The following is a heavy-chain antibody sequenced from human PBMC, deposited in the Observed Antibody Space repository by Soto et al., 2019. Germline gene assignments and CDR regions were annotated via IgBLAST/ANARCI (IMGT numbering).Heavy chain of an antibody. CDR2: IYYSGST. Sequence: SETLSLTCTVSGGSISSYYWSLIRQPPGKGLEWIGYIYYSGSTNYNPSLKSRVTISVDTSKNQFSLKLRSVTAADTAVYYCESYYDSGTYFDYWGQGTLVTVSS. J-gene: IGHJ4*02. CDR3: ESYYDSGTYFDY. CDR1: GGSISSYY. D-gene: IGHD3-10*01. V-gene: IGHV4-59*08.